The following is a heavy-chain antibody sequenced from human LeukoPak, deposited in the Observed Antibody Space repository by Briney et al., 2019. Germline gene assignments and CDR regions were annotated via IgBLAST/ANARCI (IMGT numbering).Heavy chain of an antibody. Sequence: GGSLRLSCAASGFTFSSYGMHWVRQAPGKGLEWVAFIRYDGSNKYYADSVKGRFTISRDNAKNSLYLQMNSLRAEDTAVYYCARDATGWFDPWGQGTLVTVSS. CDR1: GFTFSSYG. CDR3: ARDATGWFDP. D-gene: IGHD1-14*01. CDR2: IRYDGSNK. V-gene: IGHV3-30*02. J-gene: IGHJ5*02.